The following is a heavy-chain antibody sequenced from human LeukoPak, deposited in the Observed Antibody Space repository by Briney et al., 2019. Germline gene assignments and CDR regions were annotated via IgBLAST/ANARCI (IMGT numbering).Heavy chain of an antibody. V-gene: IGHV3-23*01. J-gene: IGHJ4*02. CDR3: AKSGYNRFDY. CDR1: GFTFSSSA. CDR2: ISGSGSGGST. Sequence: GGSLRLSCAASGFTFSSSAMSWVRQAPGKGLEWVSSISGSGSGGSTYYADSVKGRFTISRDNSKNTLYLQMNSLIAEDTAVYYCAKSGYNRFDYWGQGTRVTVSS. D-gene: IGHD5-24*01.